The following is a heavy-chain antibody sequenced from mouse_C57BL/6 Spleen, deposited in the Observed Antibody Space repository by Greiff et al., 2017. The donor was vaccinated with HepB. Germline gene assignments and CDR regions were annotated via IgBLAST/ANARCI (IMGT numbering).Heavy chain of an antibody. V-gene: IGHV1-19*01. Sequence: EVQLQQSGPVLVKPGASVKMSCKASGYTFTDYYMNWVKQSHGKSLEWIGVINPYNGGTSYNQKFKGKATLTVDKSSSTAYMELNSLTSEDSAVYYCARYNYGSSFDYWGQGTTLTVSS. D-gene: IGHD1-1*01. CDR1: GYTFTDYY. CDR2: INPYNGGT. J-gene: IGHJ2*01. CDR3: ARYNYGSSFDY.